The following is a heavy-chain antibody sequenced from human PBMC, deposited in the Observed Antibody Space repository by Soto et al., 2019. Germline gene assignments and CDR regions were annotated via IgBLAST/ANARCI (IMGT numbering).Heavy chain of an antibody. Sequence: GGSLRLSCAVSGFTFSNYAMTWVRQAPGKGLEWVSLMSGNGGTYYADSVKGRLTISRDNSKNTLFLQMNSLRVEDTAVYYCVKDDRILGRRYFDLWGRGTLVTVS. D-gene: IGHD2-15*01. V-gene: IGHV3-23*01. J-gene: IGHJ2*01. CDR3: VKDDRILGRRYFDL. CDR1: GFTFSNYA. CDR2: MSGNGGT.